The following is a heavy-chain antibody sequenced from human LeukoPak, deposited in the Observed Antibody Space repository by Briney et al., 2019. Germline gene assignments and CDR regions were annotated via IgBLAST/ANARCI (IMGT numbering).Heavy chain of an antibody. CDR3: ARAQYYYDSSGYLISGY. D-gene: IGHD3-22*01. V-gene: IGHV3-30*03. CDR2: ISYDGSNK. Sequence: GGSLRLSCAASGFTFSSYGMSWVRQAPGKGLEWVAVISYDGSNKYYADSVKGRFTISRDNSKNTLYLQMNSLRAEDTAVYYCARAQYYYDSSGYLISGYWGQGTLVTVSS. CDR1: GFTFSSYG. J-gene: IGHJ4*02.